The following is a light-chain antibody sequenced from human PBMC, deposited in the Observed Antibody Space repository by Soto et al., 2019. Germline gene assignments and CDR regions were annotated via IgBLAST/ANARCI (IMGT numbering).Light chain of an antibody. CDR3: QQYYSYPWT. CDR2: AAS. Sequence: AIRMTQSPSSLSASTGDRVTITCRASQGISSYLAWYQQKPGKAPKLLIYAASTLQSGVPSRFSGSGSGTDFTLTISCLQSEDFATYYCQQYYSYPWTFGQGTIV. CDR1: QGISSY. J-gene: IGKJ1*01. V-gene: IGKV1-8*01.